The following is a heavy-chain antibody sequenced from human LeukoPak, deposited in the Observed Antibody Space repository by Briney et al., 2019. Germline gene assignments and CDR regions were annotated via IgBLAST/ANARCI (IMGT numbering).Heavy chain of an antibody. CDR2: INHSGST. Sequence: SETLSLTCAVYGGSFSGYYWSWIRQPPGKGLEWIGEINHSGSTNYNPSLKSRVTISVDTSKNQFSLKLSSVTAADTAVYYCVADTAIYTDYWGQGTLVTVSS. D-gene: IGHD5-18*01. J-gene: IGHJ4*02. V-gene: IGHV4-34*01. CDR3: VADTAIYTDY. CDR1: GGSFSGYY.